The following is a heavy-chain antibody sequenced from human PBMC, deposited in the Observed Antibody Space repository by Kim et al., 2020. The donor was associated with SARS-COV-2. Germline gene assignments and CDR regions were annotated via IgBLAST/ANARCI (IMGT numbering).Heavy chain of an antibody. D-gene: IGHD3-10*01. CDR2: IYYSGST. V-gene: IGHV4-61*01. CDR3: ARDEVRSLWFGEETRS. CDR1: GGSVSSGSYY. Sequence: SETLSLTCTVSGGSVSSGSYYWSWIRQPPGKGLEWIGYIYYSGSTNYNPSLKSRVTISVDTSKNQFSLKLSSVTAADTAVYYCARDEVRSLWFGEETRSWGQGTLVTVSS. J-gene: IGHJ5*02.